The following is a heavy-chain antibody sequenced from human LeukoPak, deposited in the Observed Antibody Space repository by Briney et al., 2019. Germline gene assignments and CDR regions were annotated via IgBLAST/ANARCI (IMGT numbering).Heavy chain of an antibody. CDR1: GGSISNYY. Sequence: SETLSLTRTVSGGSISNYYWSWIRQPAGKGLEWIGRINTSGSTNYNPSLKSRVTMSADTSKNQFSLQLSSVTATDTAVYYCARGRAVAEYWGQGTLVTVSS. CDR2: INTSGST. V-gene: IGHV4-4*07. CDR3: ARGRAVAEY. D-gene: IGHD6-19*01. J-gene: IGHJ4*02.